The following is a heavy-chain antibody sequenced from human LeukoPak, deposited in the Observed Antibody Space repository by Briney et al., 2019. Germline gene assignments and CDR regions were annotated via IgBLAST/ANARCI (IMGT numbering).Heavy chain of an antibody. J-gene: IGHJ4*02. V-gene: IGHV1-8*01. Sequence: VASVKVSCKASGYTFTSYHSNWVRQATGQRLEWMGWMNPNSGNIGYAQKFRGRVTMTRNTSISTAYMELSSLRSEDTAVYYCARGYPLGYRSGGSCPFFDYWVQGALVTVSS. D-gene: IGHD2-15*01. CDR1: GYTFTSYH. CDR3: ARGYPLGYRSGGSCPFFDY. CDR2: MNPNSGNI.